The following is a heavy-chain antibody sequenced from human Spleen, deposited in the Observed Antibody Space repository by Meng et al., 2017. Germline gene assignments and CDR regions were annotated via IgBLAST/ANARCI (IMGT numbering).Heavy chain of an antibody. D-gene: IGHD4-11*01. CDR2: INHSGST. J-gene: IGHJ4*02. CDR1: GGSFSDYY. CDR3: ARGPTTMAGDFDY. V-gene: IGHV4-34*01. Sequence: SETLSLTCVASGGSFSDYYWSWIRQPPGKGLEWIGEINHSGSTNYNPSLERRATISVDTSQNNPSLMLSSVTTAESAVYYCARGPTTMAGDFDYWGQGTLVTVSS.